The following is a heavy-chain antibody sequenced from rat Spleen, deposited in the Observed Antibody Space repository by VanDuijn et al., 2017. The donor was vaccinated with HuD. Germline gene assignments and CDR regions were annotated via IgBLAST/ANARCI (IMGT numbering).Heavy chain of an antibody. V-gene: IGHV5-22*01. Sequence: EVQLVESGGGLVQPGRSLKLSCAASGFTFSDYYMAWVRQAPKKGLEWVASISYEGSGTYYGDSVKGRFTISRDNAKSTLYLQMNSLRSEDTATYYCARLNNPFDYWGQGVMVTVSS. CDR2: ISYEGSGT. CDR1: GFTFSDYY. D-gene: IGHD1-4*01. CDR3: ARLNNPFDY. J-gene: IGHJ2*01.